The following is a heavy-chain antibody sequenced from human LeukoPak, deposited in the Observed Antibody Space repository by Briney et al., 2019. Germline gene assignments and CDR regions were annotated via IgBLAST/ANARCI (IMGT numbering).Heavy chain of an antibody. D-gene: IGHD1-26*01. J-gene: IGHJ4*02. CDR3: ARAKGRGSYVPAFDY. CDR2: INPNSGGT. CDR1: GYTFTGYY. Sequence: ASVKVSCKASGYTFTGYYMHWVRQAPGQGLEWMGWINPNSGGTNYAQKFQGRVTMTRDTSISTAYMELSRLRSDDTAVYYCARAKGRGSYVPAFDYWGQGTLVTVSS. V-gene: IGHV1-2*02.